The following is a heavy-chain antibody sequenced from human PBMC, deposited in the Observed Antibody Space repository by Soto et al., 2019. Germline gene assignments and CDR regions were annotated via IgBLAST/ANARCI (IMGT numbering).Heavy chain of an antibody. D-gene: IGHD3-10*01. V-gene: IGHV3-53*01. Sequence: GGSLRLSCAASGFIDSSHYMSWVRQAPGKGLEWVAFMYTSGTAYYADSVKGRFILSRDKSKNMVYLQMNSLRAEDTAVYYCARELPYGSGSYYGMDVWGQGTTVTVSS. J-gene: IGHJ6*02. CDR1: GFIDSSHY. CDR2: MYTSGTA. CDR3: ARELPYGSGSYYGMDV.